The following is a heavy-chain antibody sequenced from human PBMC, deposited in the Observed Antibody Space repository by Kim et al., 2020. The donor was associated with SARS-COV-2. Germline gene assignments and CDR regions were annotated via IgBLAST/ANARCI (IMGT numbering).Heavy chain of an antibody. D-gene: IGHD3-3*01. J-gene: IGHJ6*03. CDR2: ISYDGSNK. CDR1: GFTFSSYG. CDR3: AKDGRYYDFWSGYLSPSSYDYYYYMDV. Sequence: GGSLRLSCAASGFTFSSYGMHWVRQAPGKGLEWVAVISYDGSNKYYADSVKGRFTISRDNSKNTLYLQMNSLRAEDTTVYYCAKDGRYYDFWSGYLSPSSYDYYYYMDVWGKGNTVTVSS. V-gene: IGHV3-30*18.